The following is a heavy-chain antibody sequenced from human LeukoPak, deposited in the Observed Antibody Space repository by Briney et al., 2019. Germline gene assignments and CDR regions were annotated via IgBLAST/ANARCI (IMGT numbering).Heavy chain of an antibody. D-gene: IGHD1-26*01. CDR2: ITSSGGST. J-gene: IGHJ4*02. Sequence: GGSLRLSCAASGFTVSSNYMSWVRQAPGKGLQWVSSITSSGGSTYYADSVKGRFTISRDNSKNTLYLQMNSLRAEDTAVFYCAKDLRGAYWGQGTLVTVSS. CDR3: AKDLRGAY. CDR1: GFTVSSNY. V-gene: IGHV3-23*01.